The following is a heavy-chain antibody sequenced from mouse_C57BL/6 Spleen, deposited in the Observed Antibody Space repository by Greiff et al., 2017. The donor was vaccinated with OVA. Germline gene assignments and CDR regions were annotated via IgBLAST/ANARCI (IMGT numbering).Heavy chain of an antibody. CDR3: ARSVYYGSSRTYYYAMDY. V-gene: IGHV5-17*01. Sequence: EVKLMESGGGLVKPGGSLKLSCAASGFTFSDYGMHWVRQAPEKGLEWVAYISSGSSTIYYADTVKGRFTISRDNAKNTLFLQMTSLRSEDTAMYYCARSVYYGSSRTYYYAMDYWGQGTSVTVSS. J-gene: IGHJ4*01. D-gene: IGHD1-1*01. CDR2: ISSGSSTI. CDR1: GFTFSDYG.